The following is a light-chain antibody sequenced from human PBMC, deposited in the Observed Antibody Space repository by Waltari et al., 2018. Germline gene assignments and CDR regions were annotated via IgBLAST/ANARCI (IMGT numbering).Light chain of an antibody. V-gene: IGKV3-15*01. J-gene: IGKJ5*01. CDR3: QQYNRWPPIT. CDR2: DAS. CDR1: QSITTN. Sequence: EVVMTQSLATLSMSPGERATLPCRASQSITTNLAWYQHKPGQAPRLLIYDASTRATSVPARFSGSGSGTEFTLTISSLQSEDFAVYYCQQYNRWPPITFGQGTRLAIK.